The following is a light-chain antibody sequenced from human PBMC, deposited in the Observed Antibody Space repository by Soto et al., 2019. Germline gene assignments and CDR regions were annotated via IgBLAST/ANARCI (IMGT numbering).Light chain of an antibody. CDR2: GAS. CDR1: QSIAGN. V-gene: IGKV3-15*01. J-gene: IGKJ2*01. CDR3: QQYNNWPPYT. Sequence: EVVVTQSPATLSVSPGERATLSCRASQSIAGNLAWYQQKPGQAPRLLIYGASARATGIPARFSGSGSGTLFTLTSSSLQSEDCAVYYCQQYNNWPPYTVGQGTKLEIK.